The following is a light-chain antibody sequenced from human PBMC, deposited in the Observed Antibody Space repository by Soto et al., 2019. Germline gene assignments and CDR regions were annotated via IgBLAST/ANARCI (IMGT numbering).Light chain of an antibody. V-gene: IGKV3-20*01. CDR3: HQYDSSPQW. Sequence: EIVLTKSPGTLSLSPGERATLSCRATQSVNTNHLAWYQQRPGQGPRLLMYGASSRASGISDRFSGSGSGTDFTLTIRGLEPEDFSVYSCHQYDSSPQWFGEGTKVEI. J-gene: IGKJ1*01. CDR1: QSVNTNH. CDR2: GAS.